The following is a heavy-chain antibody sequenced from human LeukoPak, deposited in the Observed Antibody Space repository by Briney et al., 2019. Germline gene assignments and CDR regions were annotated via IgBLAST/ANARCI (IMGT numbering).Heavy chain of an antibody. V-gene: IGHV3-23*01. CDR1: GFTFSSYA. Sequence: GGSLRLSCAASGFTFSSYAMSWVRQAPGKGLEWVSAISGSGGSTYYADSVKGRFTISRDNSKNTLYLQMNSQRAEDTAVYYCAKLFGRTTGGYFDYWGQGTLVTVSS. CDR3: AKLFGRTTGGYFDY. D-gene: IGHD2-8*02. J-gene: IGHJ4*02. CDR2: ISGSGGST.